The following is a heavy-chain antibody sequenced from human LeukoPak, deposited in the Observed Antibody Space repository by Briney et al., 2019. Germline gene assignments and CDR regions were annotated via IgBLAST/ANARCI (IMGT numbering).Heavy chain of an antibody. CDR3: ARATVGATGWLDH. D-gene: IGHD1-26*01. Sequence: ASVKVSCKPSGYTFTDYYIHWVRQAPGQGVEWRGWINPKSGGANYAQKFQGRVTMTRDTSISTAYMELSRLRSDDTAVYYCARATVGATGWLDHWGQGTLVTVSS. V-gene: IGHV1-2*02. J-gene: IGHJ5*02. CDR1: GYTFTDYY. CDR2: INPKSGGA.